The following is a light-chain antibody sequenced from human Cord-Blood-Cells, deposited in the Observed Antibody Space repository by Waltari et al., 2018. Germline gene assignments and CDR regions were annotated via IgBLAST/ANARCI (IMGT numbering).Light chain of an antibody. V-gene: IGLV2-23*01. J-gene: IGLJ3*02. CDR2: KGS. Sequence: QSALTQPASVSGSPGQSITISCTGTRSDVGGYNLVSCYQQHPGKAPKLMLDKGSNRPAVVSKRFAGSNASNTASLTISGLHAEDEADYYCCSDAGSSTWVFGGGTKLTVL. CDR1: RSDVGGYNL. CDR3: CSDAGSSTWV.